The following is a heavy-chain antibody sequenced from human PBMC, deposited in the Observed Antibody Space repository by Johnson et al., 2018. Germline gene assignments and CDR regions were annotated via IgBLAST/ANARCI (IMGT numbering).Heavy chain of an antibody. J-gene: IGHJ3*01. CDR1: GFIFSSYG. Sequence: QVQLVQSGGGLVQPGRSLRISCEASGFIFSSYGMHWVRQAPGKGLEWVTGILFDGSDKHYVDAVKGRFTISRDNSKDTLYLQMNNLRPEATAVYFCAKDPYDRSGSQPFDSWGQWTMVTVSA. CDR3: AKDPYDRSGSQPFDS. D-gene: IGHD3-22*01. CDR2: ILFDGSDK. V-gene: IGHV3-30*18.